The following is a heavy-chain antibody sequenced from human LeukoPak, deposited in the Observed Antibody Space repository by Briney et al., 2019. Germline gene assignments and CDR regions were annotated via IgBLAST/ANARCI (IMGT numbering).Heavy chain of an antibody. V-gene: IGHV4-30-4*01. Sequence: TLSLTCTVSGGSISSGDYYWSWIRQPPGKGLEWIGYIYYSGSTYYNSSLKSRVPISVDTSKNQFSLKLSSVTAADTAVYYCARDVTWGRPDTARGGFDYWGQGTLVTVSS. CDR1: GGSISSGDYY. CDR2: IYYSGST. CDR3: ARDVTWGRPDTARGGFDY. D-gene: IGHD5-18*01. J-gene: IGHJ4*02.